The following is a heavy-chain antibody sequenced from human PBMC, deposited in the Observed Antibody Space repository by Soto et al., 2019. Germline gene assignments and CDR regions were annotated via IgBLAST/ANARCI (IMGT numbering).Heavy chain of an antibody. V-gene: IGHV3-30*18. CDR2: ISYDGSNK. D-gene: IGHD1-7*01. CDR3: AKDGVDWNYDY. Sequence: GGSLRLSCAASGFTFSSYGMHWVRQAPGKGLEWVAVISYDGSNKYYADSVKGRFTISRDNSKNTLYLQMNSLRAEDTAVYYCAKDGVDWNYDYWGQGTLVTVSS. J-gene: IGHJ4*02. CDR1: GFTFSSYG.